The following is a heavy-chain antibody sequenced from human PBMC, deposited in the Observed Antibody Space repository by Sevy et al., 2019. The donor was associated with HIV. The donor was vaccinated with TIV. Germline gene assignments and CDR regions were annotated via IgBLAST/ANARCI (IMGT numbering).Heavy chain of an antibody. J-gene: IGHJ5*02. D-gene: IGHD3-10*01. CDR1: GFTFSSYG. CDR3: ARDRVNYYGSGSYYNVNWFDP. V-gene: IGHV3-33*01. Sequence: GGSLRLSCAASGFTFSSYGMHWVRQAPGKGLEWVAVIWYDGSNKYYADSVKGRFTISRDNSKKTLYLQMNSLRAEDTAVYYCARDRVNYYGSGSYYNVNWFDPWGQGTLVTVSS. CDR2: IWYDGSNK.